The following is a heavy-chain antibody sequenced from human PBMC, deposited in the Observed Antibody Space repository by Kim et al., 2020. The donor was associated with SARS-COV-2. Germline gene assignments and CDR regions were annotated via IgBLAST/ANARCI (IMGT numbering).Heavy chain of an antibody. V-gene: IGHV3-23*01. CDR3: AKRSISGRPGAFDY. Sequence: GGSLRHSCAASGFTFNIYDMSWVRQAPGRGLEWVSIISGNGGTTYYADSVKGRFTISRDNSKNTLYLQMNSLRSDDTAVYYCAKRSISGRPGAFDYWGQGALVTVSS. J-gene: IGHJ4*02. CDR2: ISGNGGTT. D-gene: IGHD6-6*01. CDR1: GFTFNIYD.